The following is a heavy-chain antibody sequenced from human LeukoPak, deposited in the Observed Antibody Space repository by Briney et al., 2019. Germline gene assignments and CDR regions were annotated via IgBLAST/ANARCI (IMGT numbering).Heavy chain of an antibody. V-gene: IGHV3-21*01. J-gene: IGHJ3*02. D-gene: IGHD5-18*01. Sequence: GGSLRLSCAASGFTFSSYSMNWVRQAPGKGLEWVSSISSSSSYIYYADSVKGRFTISRDNAKNSLYLQMNSMRAEDTAVYYWAEERTSYGWQALIIWGKGTRVTVS. CDR1: GFTFSSYS. CDR2: ISSSSSYI. CDR3: AEERTSYGWQALII.